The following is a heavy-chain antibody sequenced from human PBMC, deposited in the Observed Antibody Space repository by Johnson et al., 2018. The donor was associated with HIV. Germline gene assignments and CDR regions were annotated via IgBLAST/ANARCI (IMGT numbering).Heavy chain of an antibody. J-gene: IGHJ3*02. Sequence: QVQLVESGGGLVKPGGSLRLSCAASGFKFSDYHMSWIRQAPGKGLEWVSGISWNSGSIAYADSVKGRFTTSRDNAKNSLYLQMNSLRAEDTAVYYCARAGLDAFDIWGQGTMVTVSS. CDR2: ISWNSGSI. V-gene: IGHV3-11*04. CDR1: GFKFSDYH. CDR3: ARAGLDAFDI.